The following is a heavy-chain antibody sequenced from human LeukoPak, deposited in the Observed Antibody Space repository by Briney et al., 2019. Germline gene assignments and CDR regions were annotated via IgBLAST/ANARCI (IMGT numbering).Heavy chain of an antibody. CDR3: TIAGYYDSSGYYQTFDY. V-gene: IGHV3-15*01. Sequence: PGGSLRLSCAASGFTFSNAWMSWVRQAPGKGLEWVGRIKSKTDGGTTDYAAPVKGRFTIPRDDSKNTLYLQMNSLKTEDTAVYYCTIAGYYDSSGYYQTFDYWGQGTLVTVSS. CDR1: GFTFSNAW. J-gene: IGHJ4*02. D-gene: IGHD3-22*01. CDR2: IKSKTDGGTT.